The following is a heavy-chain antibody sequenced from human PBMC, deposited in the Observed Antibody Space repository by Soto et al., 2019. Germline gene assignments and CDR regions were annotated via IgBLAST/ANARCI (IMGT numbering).Heavy chain of an antibody. CDR1: GGTFSSYT. CDR2: IIPILGIA. J-gene: IGHJ4*02. D-gene: IGHD2-8*02. V-gene: IGHV1-69*02. CDR3: ARHLAAGDV. Sequence: QVQLVQSGAEVKKPGSSVKVSCKASGGTFSSYTISWVRQAPGQGLEWMGRIIPILGIANYAQKFQGRLTLTMDTSTTTVYMELSSRTSEDTAIYYCARHLAAGDVWGQGTLVTFSS.